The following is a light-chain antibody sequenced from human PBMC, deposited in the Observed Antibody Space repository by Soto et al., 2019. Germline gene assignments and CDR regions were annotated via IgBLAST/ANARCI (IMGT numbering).Light chain of an antibody. V-gene: IGKV3-15*01. CDR3: QQYNNWPYT. CDR1: QTVNSN. J-gene: IGKJ2*01. Sequence: ERVMTQSPGTLSVSPGERATLSCRASQTVNSNLAWYQQQPGQGPRLLIYGASTRATGIPCRFSGSGSGTEFTLTISSLQSEDFAVYYCQQYNNWPYTFGQGTKLEIK. CDR2: GAS.